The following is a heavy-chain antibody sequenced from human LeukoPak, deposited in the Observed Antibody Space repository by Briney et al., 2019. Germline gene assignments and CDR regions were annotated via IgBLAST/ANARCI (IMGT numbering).Heavy chain of an antibody. CDR1: GGSFSGYY. D-gene: IGHD1-7*01. J-gene: IGHJ4*02. CDR2: INHSGST. CDR3: ARGSSGNSTGTTSYYFDY. Sequence: SETLSLTCAVYGGSFSGYYWSWIRQPPGKGLEWIGEINHSGSTNYDPSLKSRVTISVDTSKNQFSLKLSSVTAADTAVYYCARGSSGNSTGTTSYYFDYWGQGTLVTVSS. V-gene: IGHV4-34*01.